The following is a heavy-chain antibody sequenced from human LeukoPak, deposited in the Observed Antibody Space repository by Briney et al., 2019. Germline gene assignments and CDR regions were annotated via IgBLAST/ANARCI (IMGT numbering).Heavy chain of an antibody. J-gene: IGHJ6*03. CDR3: ARDRDLYSSSSQPELYYYYYYMDV. D-gene: IGHD6-6*01. V-gene: IGHV4-61*02. CDR1: GGSISSGSYY. Sequence: SETLSLTCTVSGGSISSGSYYWSWIRQPAGKGLGWIGRFYTSGSTNYNPSLKSRVTISVDTSKNQFSLKLSSVTAADTAVYYCARDRDLYSSSSQPELYYYYYYMDVWGKGTTVTVSS. CDR2: FYTSGST.